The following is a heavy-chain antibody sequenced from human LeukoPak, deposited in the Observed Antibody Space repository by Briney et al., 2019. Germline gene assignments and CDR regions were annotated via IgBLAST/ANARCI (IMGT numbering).Heavy chain of an antibody. Sequence: SETLSLTCTVSGGSISSSIYYWGWIRQPPGKGLEWIGSIYYSVSTYYTPSFKSRVGISVDTSMNQFSLKLSSVTAADTAVYYCASHDSGYDGYFDYWGQGTLVTVSS. D-gene: IGHD5-12*01. CDR1: GGSISSSIYY. CDR2: IYYSVST. V-gene: IGHV4-39*01. J-gene: IGHJ4*02. CDR3: ASHDSGYDGYFDY.